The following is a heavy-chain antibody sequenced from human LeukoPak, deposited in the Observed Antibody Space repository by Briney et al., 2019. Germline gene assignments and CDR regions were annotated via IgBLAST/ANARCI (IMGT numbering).Heavy chain of an antibody. CDR3: AKTLTDYCSGGGCYSGSYYFDY. CDR2: IRSDGSNT. CDR1: GFTFSNYG. J-gene: IGHJ4*02. V-gene: IGHV3-30*02. D-gene: IGHD2-15*01. Sequence: PGGSLRLSCAASGFTFSNYGMHWVRQAPGKGLEWVAFIRSDGSNTYYADSVKGRFTISRDNSKNTLYLQMNSLRAEDTAVYYCAKTLTDYCSGGGCYSGSYYFDYWGQGTLVTVSS.